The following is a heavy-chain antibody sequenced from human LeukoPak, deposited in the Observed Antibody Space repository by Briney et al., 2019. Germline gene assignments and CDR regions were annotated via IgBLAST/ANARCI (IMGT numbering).Heavy chain of an antibody. CDR3: ARDHWGGLDY. Sequence: ASVKVSCKASGDTFSSYVISWVRQAPGQGLEWMGIINPSGGSTSYAQKFQGRATMTRDTSASTVYMELSSLRSEDTAVYYCARDHWGGLDYWGQGTLVTVSS. V-gene: IGHV1-46*01. CDR2: INPSGGST. D-gene: IGHD3-16*01. J-gene: IGHJ4*02. CDR1: GDTFSSYV.